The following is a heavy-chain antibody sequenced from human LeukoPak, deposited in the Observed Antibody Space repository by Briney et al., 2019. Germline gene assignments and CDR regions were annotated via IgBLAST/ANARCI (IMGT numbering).Heavy chain of an antibody. V-gene: IGHV1-18*01. CDR2: ISGYNGNT. Sequence: ASVKVSCKASGYTFTNYGISWVRQAPGQGLECMRWISGYNGNTKYAQKFQGRVTMTTDTSTSTAYMELRSLRSDDTAVYYCARRAGAYSHPYDYWGQGTLVTVSS. D-gene: IGHD4/OR15-4a*01. CDR1: GYTFTNYG. J-gene: IGHJ4*02. CDR3: ARRAGAYSHPYDY.